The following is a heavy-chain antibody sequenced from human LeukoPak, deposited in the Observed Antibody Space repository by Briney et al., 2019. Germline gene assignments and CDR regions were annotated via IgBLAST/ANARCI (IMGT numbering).Heavy chain of an antibody. CDR1: GGSTSSDY. CDR2: VYSSGDT. V-gene: IGHV4-59*08. CDR3: ARLKLGAYFDL. J-gene: IGHJ2*01. Sequence: SETLSLTCTVAGGSTSSDYWSWIRQSPGKGLEWVGYVYSSGDTGKNPSLKSRVTILLDTSKNQCSLKLTSVSAADTAVYYCARLKLGAYFDLWGRGTLVTVSS. D-gene: IGHD3-16*01.